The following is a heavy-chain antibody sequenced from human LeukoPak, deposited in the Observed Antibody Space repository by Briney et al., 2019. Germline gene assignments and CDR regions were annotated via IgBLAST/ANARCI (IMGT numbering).Heavy chain of an antibody. Sequence: ASVKVSCKASGFTSISYGFSWVRQAPGQGLEWVGWIGGYDGDRHYGENFQGRVTITTDTSTSTVYMEMRSLRSDDTAVYYCARDLWSVYDTGGYYRDFDYWGQGTLVTVSS. J-gene: IGHJ4*02. CDR2: IGGYDGDR. D-gene: IGHD3-22*01. V-gene: IGHV1-18*01. CDR3: ARDLWSVYDTGGYYRDFDY. CDR1: GFTSISYG.